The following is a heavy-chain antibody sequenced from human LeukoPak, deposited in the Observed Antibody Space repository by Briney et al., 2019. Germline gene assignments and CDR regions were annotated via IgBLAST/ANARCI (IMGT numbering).Heavy chain of an antibody. D-gene: IGHD3-22*01. V-gene: IGHV3-7*01. CDR1: GFTFSSYW. CDR2: IKQDGSEK. CDR3: ARDSDHYYDSSGYYVGAY. J-gene: IGHJ4*02. Sequence: GGSLRLSCAASGFTFSSYWMSWVRQAPGKGLEWVANIKQDGSEKYYVDSVRRRFTISRDNAKNSLYLQMNSLRAEDTAVYYCARDSDHYYDSSGYYVGAYWGQGTLVTVSS.